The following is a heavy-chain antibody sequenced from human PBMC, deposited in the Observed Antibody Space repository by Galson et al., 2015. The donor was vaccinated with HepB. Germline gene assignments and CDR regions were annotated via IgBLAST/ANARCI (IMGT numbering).Heavy chain of an antibody. Sequence: SLRLSCAASGSTFSDYYMSWIRQAPGKGLEWVPYISSSSSYTNYADSVKGRFTISRDNAKNSLYLQMNSLRAEDTAVYYCARVGSSWDDAFDIWGQGTMVTVSS. CDR3: ARVGSSWDDAFDI. J-gene: IGHJ3*02. CDR1: GSTFSDYY. V-gene: IGHV3-11*06. CDR2: ISSSSSYT. D-gene: IGHD6-13*01.